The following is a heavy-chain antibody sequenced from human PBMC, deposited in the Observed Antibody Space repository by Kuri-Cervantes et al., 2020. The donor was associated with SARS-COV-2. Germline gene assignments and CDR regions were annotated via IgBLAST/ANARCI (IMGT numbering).Heavy chain of an antibody. J-gene: IGHJ4*02. CDR3: ARGDNYYDSSGHDY. V-gene: IGHV3-30-3*01. CDR2: ISYDGSNK. CDR1: GFTFSSYA. Sequence: GGSLRLSCAASGFTFSSYAMHWVRQAPDKGLEWVAVISYDGSNKYYADSVKGRFTISRDNSKNTLYLQMNSLRAEDTAVYYCARGDNYYDSSGHDYWGQGTLVTVSS. D-gene: IGHD3-22*01.